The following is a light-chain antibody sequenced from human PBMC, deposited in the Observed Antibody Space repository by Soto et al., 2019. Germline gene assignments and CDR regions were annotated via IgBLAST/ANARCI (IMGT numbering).Light chain of an antibody. V-gene: IGKV3-20*01. CDR2: GAS. J-gene: IGKJ3*01. CDR1: QSVSSSY. CDR3: QQYGSSPPVT. Sequence: EIVLTQSPGTLSLSPGERATLSCRASQSVSSSYLAWYQQKPGQAPRLLIYGASSRATAIPDRFSGSGSGTDFTLTISRLEPEDFAVYYCQQYGSSPPVTFGPGTNVDIK.